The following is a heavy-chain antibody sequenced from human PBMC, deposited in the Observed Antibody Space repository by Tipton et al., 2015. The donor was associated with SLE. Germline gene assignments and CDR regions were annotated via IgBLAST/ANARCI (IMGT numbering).Heavy chain of an antibody. CDR1: GGSISSHY. Sequence: TLSLTCTVSGGSISSHYWSWIRQPPGKGLEWIGYIYYSGSTNYNPPLKSRVTISVDTSKNQFSLKLSSVTAADTAVYYCARDPSGGGWFDPWGQGTLVTVSS. J-gene: IGHJ5*02. CDR2: IYYSGST. V-gene: IGHV4-59*11. D-gene: IGHD2-15*01. CDR3: ARDPSGGGWFDP.